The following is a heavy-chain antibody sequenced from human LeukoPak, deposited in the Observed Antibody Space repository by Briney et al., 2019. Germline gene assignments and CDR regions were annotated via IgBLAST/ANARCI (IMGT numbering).Heavy chain of an antibody. D-gene: IGHD1-26*01. CDR2: INWNGGRT. J-gene: IGHJ3*02. CDR3: VGDPEMGNSYWSAFNM. V-gene: IGHV3-20*04. CDR1: GFTYDNYG. Sequence: PGGSLRLSCAASGFTYDNYGMRWVRQAPGKGLEWLSSINWNGGRTGDADSVKGRFTISRDNAKNSLYLQMNSLRADDTALYYCVGDPEMGNSYWSAFNMWGQGTMVTVSS.